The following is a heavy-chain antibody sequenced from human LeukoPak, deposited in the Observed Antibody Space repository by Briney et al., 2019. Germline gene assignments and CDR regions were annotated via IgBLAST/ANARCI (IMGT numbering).Heavy chain of an antibody. J-gene: IGHJ4*02. V-gene: IGHV3-30-3*01. CDR1: GFTFSNYA. Sequence: GGSLRLSCAASGFTFSNYAMHWVRQAPGKGLEWVAVISYDGSNKYYADSVKGRFTISRDNAKNSLYLQMNSLRAEDTALYYCAKDYEGATVSSGSPFDYWGQGTLVTVSS. D-gene: IGHD1-26*01. CDR2: ISYDGSNK. CDR3: AKDYEGATVSSGSPFDY.